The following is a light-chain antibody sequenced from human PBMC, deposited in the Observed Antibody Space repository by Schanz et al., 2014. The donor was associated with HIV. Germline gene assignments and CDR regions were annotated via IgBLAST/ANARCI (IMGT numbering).Light chain of an antibody. J-gene: IGKJ2*01. Sequence: EIVLTQSPATLSLSPGERATLSCRASQSVSNYLFWSQQKPGQAPRLLIYDASNRATSIPARFSGSGSGTDFTLTISSLEPEDFAVYYCQQRSHWPPFTFGQGTKLEIK. CDR1: QSVSNY. CDR3: QQRSHWPPFT. CDR2: DAS. V-gene: IGKV3-11*01.